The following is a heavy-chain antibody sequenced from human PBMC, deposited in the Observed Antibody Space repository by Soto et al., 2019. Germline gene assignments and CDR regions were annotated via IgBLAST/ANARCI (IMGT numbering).Heavy chain of an antibody. D-gene: IGHD2-2*01. V-gene: IGHV1-18*01. J-gene: IGHJ6*02. CDR3: ARDAYCSSTSCYSQHYYYYYGMDV. Sequence: ASVKVSCKASDYTFTSYGISWVRQAPGQGLEWMGWISAYNGNTNYAQKLQGRVTMTTATSTSTAYMELRSLRSDDTAVYYCARDAYCSSTSCYSQHYYYYYGMDVWGQGTTVTVSS. CDR1: DYTFTSYG. CDR2: ISAYNGNT.